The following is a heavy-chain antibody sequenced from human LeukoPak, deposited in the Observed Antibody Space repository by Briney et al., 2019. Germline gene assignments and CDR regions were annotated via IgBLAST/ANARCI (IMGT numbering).Heavy chain of an antibody. CDR3: AREGLYYYDSSGSTGPLGI. V-gene: IGHV3-11*04. CDR1: GFTFSDYY. J-gene: IGHJ3*02. CDR2: ISSSGSTI. D-gene: IGHD3-22*01. Sequence: GGSLRLSCAASGFTFSDYYMSWIRQAPGKGLEWVSYISSSGSTIYYADSVKGRFTISRDNAKNSLYLQMNSLRAEDTAVYYCAREGLYYYDSSGSTGPLGIWDQGTMVTVSS.